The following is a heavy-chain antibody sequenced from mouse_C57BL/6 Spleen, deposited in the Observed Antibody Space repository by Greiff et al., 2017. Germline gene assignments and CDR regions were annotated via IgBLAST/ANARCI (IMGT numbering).Heavy chain of an antibody. CDR3: ARQLRLRGFAY. Sequence: LVESGAELVRPGTSVKVSCKASGYAFTNYLIEWVKQRPGQGLEWIGVINPGSGGTNYKEKFKGKATLTADKSSSTAYMQLSSLTSEDSAVYFCARQLRLRGFAYWGQGTLVTVSA. CDR1: GYAFTNYL. D-gene: IGHD3-2*02. J-gene: IGHJ3*01. V-gene: IGHV1-54*01. CDR2: INPGSGGT.